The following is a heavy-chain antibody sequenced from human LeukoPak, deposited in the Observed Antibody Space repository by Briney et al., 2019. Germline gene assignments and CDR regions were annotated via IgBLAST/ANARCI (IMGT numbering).Heavy chain of an antibody. Sequence: SGGSLRLSCAASGFTFSSYEMNWVRQAPGKGLEWVSYISSSGSTIYYADSVKGRFTISRDNAKNSLYLQMNSLRAEGTAVYYCASWARGVIKGLDYWGQGTLVTASS. CDR2: ISSSGSTI. J-gene: IGHJ4*02. D-gene: IGHD3-10*01. V-gene: IGHV3-48*03. CDR1: GFTFSSYE. CDR3: ASWARGVIKGLDY.